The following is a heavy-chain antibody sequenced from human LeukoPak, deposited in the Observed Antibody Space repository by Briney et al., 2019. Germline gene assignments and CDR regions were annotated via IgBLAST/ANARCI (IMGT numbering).Heavy chain of an antibody. D-gene: IGHD1-26*01. J-gene: IGHJ4*02. CDR2: SDPEDGKT. Sequence: ASVKVSCKVSGYTLSEFSIHWVRQAPGKGLEWMGGSDPEDGKTSYAQKFQGRVTMTADTSTDTAYMELSSLRSEDTAVYYCARVPGIVGAPYYFDYWGQGTLVTVSS. CDR3: ARVPGIVGAPYYFDY. CDR1: GYTLSEFS. V-gene: IGHV1-24*01.